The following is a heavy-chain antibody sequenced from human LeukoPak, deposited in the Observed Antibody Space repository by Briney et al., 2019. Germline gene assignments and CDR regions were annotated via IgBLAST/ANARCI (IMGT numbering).Heavy chain of an antibody. D-gene: IGHD1-26*01. Sequence: GGSLRLPCAASGFTFSDYYMSWIRQAPGKGLECVSCISSSGSTIYYADSVKGRFTISRDNAKNSLYLQMNSLRAEDTAVYYCARGKSGSYPAFDYWGQGTLVTVSS. CDR3: ARGKSGSYPAFDY. J-gene: IGHJ4*02. CDR1: GFTFSDYY. V-gene: IGHV3-11*01. CDR2: ISSSGSTI.